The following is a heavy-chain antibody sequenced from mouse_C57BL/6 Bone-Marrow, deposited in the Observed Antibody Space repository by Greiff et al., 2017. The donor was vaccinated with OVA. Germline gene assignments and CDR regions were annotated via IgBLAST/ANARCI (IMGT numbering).Heavy chain of an antibody. CDR3: TRLLWRYWYFDV. CDR1: GFTFSDAW. D-gene: IGHD2-1*01. Sequence: EVKLQESGGGLVQPGGSMKLSCAASGFTFSDAWMDWVRQSPEKGLEWVAEIRNKANNHATYYAESVKGRFTISRDDSKSSVYLQMNSLRAEDTGIYYCTRLLWRYWYFDVWGTGTTVTVSS. J-gene: IGHJ1*03. V-gene: IGHV6-6*01. CDR2: IRNKANNHAT.